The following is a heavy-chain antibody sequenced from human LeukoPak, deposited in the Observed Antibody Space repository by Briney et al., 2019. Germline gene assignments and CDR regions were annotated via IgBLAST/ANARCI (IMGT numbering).Heavy chain of an antibody. CDR1: GYTFTSYD. CDR2: MNPNSGNT. Sequence: ASVKLSCKASGYTFTSYDINWVRQATGQGLEWMGWMNPNSGNTGYAQKFQGRVTMTRNTSISTAYMGLSSQRSEDTAVYCCARVESVAGTGWFDPWGQGTLVTVSS. CDR3: ARVESVAGTGWFDP. V-gene: IGHV1-8*01. D-gene: IGHD6-19*01. J-gene: IGHJ5*02.